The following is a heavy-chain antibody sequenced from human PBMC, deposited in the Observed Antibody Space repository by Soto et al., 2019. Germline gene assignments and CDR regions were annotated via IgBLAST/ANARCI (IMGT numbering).Heavy chain of an antibody. D-gene: IGHD1-26*01. Sequence: QVQLVESGGGVVQPGRSLRLSCAASGFTFSSYDIHWVRQAPGKGPEWVAVISYDGSKKYYADSVKGLFTISRDNSKNTLYLQVNSLRAEDTAVYYCAKAYSGPFDVWGQGTMVTVSS. J-gene: IGHJ3*01. V-gene: IGHV3-30*18. CDR1: GFTFSSYD. CDR2: ISYDGSKK. CDR3: AKAYSGPFDV.